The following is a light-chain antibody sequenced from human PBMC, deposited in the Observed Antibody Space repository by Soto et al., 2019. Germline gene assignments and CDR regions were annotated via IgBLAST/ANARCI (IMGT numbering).Light chain of an antibody. CDR1: QSVNSN. V-gene: IGKV3-15*01. Sequence: EIVMTQSPATLSVSPGERATLSCRASQSVNSNLAWYQQQPGQAPRLLIHGASTRATGIPGRFSGSGSGTEFSLTISSLQSEDFAVYYCQQTNNWPQTFGQGTKVEIK. J-gene: IGKJ1*01. CDR3: QQTNNWPQT. CDR2: GAS.